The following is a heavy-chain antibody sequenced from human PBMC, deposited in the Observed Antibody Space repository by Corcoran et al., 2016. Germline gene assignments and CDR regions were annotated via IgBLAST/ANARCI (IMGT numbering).Heavy chain of an antibody. J-gene: IGHJ3*01. D-gene: IGHD2-2*01. Sequence: EVQLVQSGAEVKKPGESLKIYCKGSGYSFTNYWIGWVRQMPGKGLEWMGIIHPADSDTRYSPSFQGQVTISADKSISTAYVQWSSLKASDTVMYYCAKVGFCSTSTCYASFDFWGQGTMVTVSS. CDR1: GYSFTNYW. CDR2: IHPADSDT. CDR3: AKVGFCSTSTCYASFDF. V-gene: IGHV5-51*01.